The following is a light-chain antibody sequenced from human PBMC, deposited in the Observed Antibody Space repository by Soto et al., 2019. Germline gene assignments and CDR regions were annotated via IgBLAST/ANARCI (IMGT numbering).Light chain of an antibody. Sequence: QSVLTQPASVSGSPGQSITISCTGTSSDVGGYNYVSWYQQQPGKAPKFMIYDVSNRPSGVSNRFSGSKSGNTASLTISGLQAEVEADYYCCSYTTINTLQTVLGTGTKVTVL. CDR2: DVS. V-gene: IGLV2-14*01. CDR3: CSYTTINTLQTV. CDR1: SSDVGGYNY. J-gene: IGLJ1*01.